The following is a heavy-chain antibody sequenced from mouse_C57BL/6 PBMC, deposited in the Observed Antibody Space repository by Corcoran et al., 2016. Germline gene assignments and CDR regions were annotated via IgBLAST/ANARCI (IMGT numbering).Heavy chain of an antibody. CDR2: INPNNGGT. V-gene: IGHV1-26*01. CDR1: GYTFTDYY. CDR3: ARGGITTVVPYAMDY. J-gene: IGHJ4*01. Sequence: EVLLQQSGPELVKPGASVKISCKASGYTFTDYYMNWVKQSHGKSLEWIGDINPNNGGTSYNQKFKGKATLTVDKSSSTAYMELRSLTSEDSAVYYCARGGITTVVPYAMDYWGQGTSVTVSS. D-gene: IGHD1-1*01.